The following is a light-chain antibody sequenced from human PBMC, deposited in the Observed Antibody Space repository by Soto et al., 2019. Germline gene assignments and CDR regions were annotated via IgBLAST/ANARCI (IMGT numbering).Light chain of an antibody. CDR3: QQYSVWPLT. V-gene: IGKV3D-15*01. CDR2: GAS. J-gene: IGKJ4*01. Sequence: EIVLTQSPATLSVSPGERAALSCRASQSVSNNLAWYQQRPGQPPRLLIFGASTRATGIPARFSGSGSEAEFALTISTLQSEDFAVYYCQQYSVWPLTFGGGPKVDIK. CDR1: QSVSNN.